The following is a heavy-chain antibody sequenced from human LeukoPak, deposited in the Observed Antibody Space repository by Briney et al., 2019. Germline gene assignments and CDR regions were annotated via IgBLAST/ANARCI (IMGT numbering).Heavy chain of an antibody. V-gene: IGHV4-30-2*01. Sequence: PSQTLSLTCAVSGGSISSGGYSWSWIRQPPGKGLEWIGYIYHSGSTYYNPSLKSRVTISVDRSKNQFSLKLSSVTAADMAVYYCARGGTDDAFDIWGQGTMVTVSS. D-gene: IGHD3-16*01. CDR1: GGSISSGGYS. CDR2: IYHSGST. CDR3: ARGGTDDAFDI. J-gene: IGHJ3*02.